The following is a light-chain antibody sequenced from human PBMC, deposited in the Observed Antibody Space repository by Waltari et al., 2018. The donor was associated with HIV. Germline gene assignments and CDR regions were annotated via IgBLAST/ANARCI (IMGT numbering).Light chain of an antibody. CDR2: AAS. CDR3: QQTYNTPRT. V-gene: IGKV1-39*01. Sequence: DIQMTQSPSSLSASVGDRVTISCRASQIIGNYLNWYQQKPGKAPKVLMFAASTLQSGVPGRFSGAGYGTDFTLIISSLQPEDFATYYCQQTYNTPRTFGQGTKVEI. CDR1: QIIGNY. J-gene: IGKJ1*01.